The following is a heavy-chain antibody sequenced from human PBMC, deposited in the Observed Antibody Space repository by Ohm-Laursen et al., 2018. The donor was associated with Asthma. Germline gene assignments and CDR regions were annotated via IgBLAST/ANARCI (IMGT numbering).Heavy chain of an antibody. J-gene: IGHJ2*01. D-gene: IGHD6-19*01. CDR3: ARNIAVAGTDWYFDL. CDR2: IYYTGST. CDR1: GGSFSGYY. V-gene: IGHV4-34*09. Sequence: SQTLSLTCAVYGGSFSGYYWSWIRQPPGKGLEWIVHIYYTGSTYYNPSLQSRVTISVDTSKNQFSLKLSSVTAADTAVYYCARNIAVAGTDWYFDLWGRGTLVTVSS.